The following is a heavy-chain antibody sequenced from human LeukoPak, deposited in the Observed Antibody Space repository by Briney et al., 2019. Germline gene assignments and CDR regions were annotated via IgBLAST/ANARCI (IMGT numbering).Heavy chain of an antibody. CDR2: FDPEDGET. J-gene: IGHJ4*02. V-gene: IGHV1-24*01. Sequence: ASVKVSRKVSGYTLPELSMHWVRQAPGKGLEWMGGFDPEDGETIYAQKSQGRVTMNEDTSTDTAYMELSSLRSEDTAVYYCATDSSRITMVRGVIHFDYWGQGTLVTVSS. CDR3: ATDSSRITMVRGVIHFDY. CDR1: GYTLPELS. D-gene: IGHD3-10*01.